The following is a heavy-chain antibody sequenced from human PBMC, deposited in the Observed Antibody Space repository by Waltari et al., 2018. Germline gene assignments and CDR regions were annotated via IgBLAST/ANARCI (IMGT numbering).Heavy chain of an antibody. J-gene: IGHJ5*02. CDR1: GYTFTSYY. D-gene: IGHD3-22*01. V-gene: IGHV1-46*01. Sequence: QVQLVQSVAEVKKPGASVKVSCKASGYTFTSYYMHWVRQAPGQGLEWMGITNPSGGSTSYAQKFQGRVTMTRDTSTSTVYMELSSLRSEDTAVYYCASGVGPDSSGYPNWFDPWGQGTLVTVSS. CDR2: TNPSGGST. CDR3: ASGVGPDSSGYPNWFDP.